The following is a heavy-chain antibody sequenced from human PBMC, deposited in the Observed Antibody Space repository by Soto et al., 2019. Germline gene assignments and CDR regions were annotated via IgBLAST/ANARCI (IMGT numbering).Heavy chain of an antibody. Sequence: QVQLVQSGAEVKKPGSSVTVSCKAAGGTFKNYLFSWVRQAPGQGLEWMGGVFPIFGTTNYAQRFQGRVTLTADASTSIVYIELSGLTSEDTAVYFSTRDLEFRDGNISLFDYWVQGFMVTIS. CDR2: VFPIFGTT. J-gene: IGHJ4*02. D-gene: IGHD1-1*01. V-gene: IGHV1-69*01. CDR3: TRDLEFRDGNISLFDY. CDR1: GGTFKNYL.